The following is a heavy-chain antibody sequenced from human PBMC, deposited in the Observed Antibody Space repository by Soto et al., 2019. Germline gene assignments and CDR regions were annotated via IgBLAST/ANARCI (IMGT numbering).Heavy chain of an antibody. CDR1: GYTLTELS. Sequence: QVQLVQSGAEVKKPGASVKVSCKVSGYTLTELSMHWVRQAPGKGLEWMGGFDPEDGETIYAQKFQGRVTINEDTSTDTANRELSSRRSEDTAVYYCATGARGLVEGFRMDVWGQGTTVTVSS. CDR3: ATGARGLVEGFRMDV. V-gene: IGHV1-24*01. D-gene: IGHD3-3*01. CDR2: FDPEDGET. J-gene: IGHJ6*02.